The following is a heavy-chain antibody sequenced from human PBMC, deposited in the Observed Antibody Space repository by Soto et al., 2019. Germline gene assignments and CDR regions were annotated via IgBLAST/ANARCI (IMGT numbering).Heavy chain of an antibody. Sequence: GGSLRLSCVASGFTFSNYWMSWVRQAPGKGLQWVANINRDGSEKYYVDSLKGRFTISRDNAENSLYLEMNTLRAEDTAVYYCARELGLAYWGQGALVTVSS. V-gene: IGHV3-7*03. J-gene: IGHJ4*02. CDR3: ARELGLAY. CDR1: GFTFSNYW. D-gene: IGHD7-27*01. CDR2: INRDGSEK.